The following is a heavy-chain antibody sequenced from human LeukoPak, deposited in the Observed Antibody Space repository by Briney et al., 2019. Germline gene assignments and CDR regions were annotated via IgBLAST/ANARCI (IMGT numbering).Heavy chain of an antibody. CDR1: GASVSSGSYY. CDR3: ARAHSGSYLPPWFDP. Sequence: SETLSLTCTVSGASVSSGSYYWSWIRQPPGKGLEWIGYIYYSGSTNYNPSLKSRVTISVDTSKNQFSLKLSSVTAADTAVYYCARAHSGSYLPPWFDPWGQGTLVTVSS. CDR2: IYYSGST. J-gene: IGHJ5*02. D-gene: IGHD1-26*01. V-gene: IGHV4-61*01.